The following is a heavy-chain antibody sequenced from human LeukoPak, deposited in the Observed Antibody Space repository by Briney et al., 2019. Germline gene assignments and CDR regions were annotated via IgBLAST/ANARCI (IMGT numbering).Heavy chain of an antibody. J-gene: IGHJ4*02. CDR2: ISGSGDGT. Sequence: PGGSLRLSCAASGFTFSSYGMYWVRHAPGKGLEWVSTISGSGDGTYYADSVEGRFTISRDNSKNTLFLHMNSLRAENTAVYSCAKGYYGSGRYGWFDYWGQGTLVTVSS. CDR3: AKGYYGSGRYGWFDY. V-gene: IGHV3-23*01. D-gene: IGHD3-10*01. CDR1: GFTFSSYG.